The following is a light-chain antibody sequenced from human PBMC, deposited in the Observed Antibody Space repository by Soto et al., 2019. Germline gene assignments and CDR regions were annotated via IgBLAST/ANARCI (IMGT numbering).Light chain of an antibody. CDR1: QSISSW. Sequence: DIQMTQSPSTLAASLGDIVTITCRASQSISSWLAWYQHKPGKTPKLLIYDASSLESGAPSRFSGSVSGTEFTLTISSLQPDDFASYYCQQYNSYLYTFGQGTKLEIK. V-gene: IGKV1-5*01. J-gene: IGKJ2*01. CDR3: QQYNSYLYT. CDR2: DAS.